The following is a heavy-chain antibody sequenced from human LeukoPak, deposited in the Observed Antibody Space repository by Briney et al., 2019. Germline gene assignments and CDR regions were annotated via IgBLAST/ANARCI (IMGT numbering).Heavy chain of an antibody. V-gene: IGHV1-69*04. CDR2: IIPILGIA. CDR3: ARAQVSYSNWFDP. D-gene: IGHD2-21*01. CDR1: GGTFSSYA. J-gene: IGHJ5*02. Sequence: SVKVSCKASGGTFSSYAISWVRQAPGQGLEWMGRIIPILGIANYAQKFQGRVTMTTGTSTSTAYMELRSLRSDDTAVYYCARAQVSYSNWFDPWGQGTLVTVSS.